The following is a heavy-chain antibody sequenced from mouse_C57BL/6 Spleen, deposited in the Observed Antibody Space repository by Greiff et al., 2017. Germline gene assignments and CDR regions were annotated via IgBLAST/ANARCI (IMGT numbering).Heavy chain of an antibody. J-gene: IGHJ2*01. CDR1: GFTFSSYA. CDR3: AGDHDLFDY. Sequence: EVKVVESGGGLVKPGGSLKLSCAASGFTFSSYAMSWVRQTPEKRLEWVATISDGGSYTYNPDNVKGRFTISRDNAKNNLYLQMSHLKSEDTAMYYCAGDHDLFDYWGQGTTLTVSS. V-gene: IGHV5-4*01. CDR2: ISDGGSYT.